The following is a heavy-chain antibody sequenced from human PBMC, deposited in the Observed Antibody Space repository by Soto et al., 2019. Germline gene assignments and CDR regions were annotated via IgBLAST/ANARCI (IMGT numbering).Heavy chain of an antibody. D-gene: IGHD3-16*01. CDR1: GYRFTAYY. CDR3: ARELGGLGDPFDN. CDR2: INPTSGGT. V-gene: IGHV1-2*02. Sequence: QVQLVQSGAEVKKPGASVKVSCKAAGYRFTAYYIHWVRQAPGQGVEWMGWINPTSGGTNYAQKFQRRVTVTRDTSISTAYMALTRLRSDDTAVYYCARELGGLGDPFDNWGQGTRVTVAS. J-gene: IGHJ4*02.